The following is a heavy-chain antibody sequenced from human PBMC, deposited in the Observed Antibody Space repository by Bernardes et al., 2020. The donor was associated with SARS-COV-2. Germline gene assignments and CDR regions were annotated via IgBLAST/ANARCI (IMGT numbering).Heavy chain of an antibody. CDR2: IIPIFGTA. CDR1: GGTFSSYA. Sequence: SVKVSCKASGGTFSSYAISWVRQAPGQGLEWMGGIIPIFGTANYAQKFQGRVTITADESTSTAYMELSSLRSEDTAVYYCARVTYSSSWHYYNYGMDVWGQGTTVTVSS. J-gene: IGHJ6*01. CDR3: ARVTYSSSWHYYNYGMDV. V-gene: IGHV1-69*13. D-gene: IGHD6-13*01.